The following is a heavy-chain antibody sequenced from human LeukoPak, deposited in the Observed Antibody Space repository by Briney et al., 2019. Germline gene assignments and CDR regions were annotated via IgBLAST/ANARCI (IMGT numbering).Heavy chain of an antibody. Sequence: SETLSLTCSVSGGSISSYYWSWIRQPPGKGLEWIGYIYYSGSTNYNPSLKSRVTISLDTSKSQFSLKLTSVTAADTAVYYCAREIVGGFNPGAYWGQGTLVTVSS. D-gene: IGHD1-14*01. CDR3: AREIVGGFNPGAY. CDR1: GGSISSYY. V-gene: IGHV4-59*12. J-gene: IGHJ4*02. CDR2: IYYSGST.